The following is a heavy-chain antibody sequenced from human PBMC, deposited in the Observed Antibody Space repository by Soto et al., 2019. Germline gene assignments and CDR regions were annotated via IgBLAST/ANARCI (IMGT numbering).Heavy chain of an antibody. J-gene: IGHJ4*02. V-gene: IGHV2-5*02. D-gene: IGHD1-7*01. CDR3: ALRRAMGSNWNYGDFDY. CDR2: IYWDDDK. CDR1: GFSLTTSPVG. Sequence: QITLKESGPTLVKPTQTLTLTCTFSGFSLTTSPVGVGWIRQPPGKALECLALIYWDDDKRYSPSLKSRLTITKDTSKNQVVLTMTDLDPVDTATYYCALRRAMGSNWNYGDFDYWGQGTVVTVSS.